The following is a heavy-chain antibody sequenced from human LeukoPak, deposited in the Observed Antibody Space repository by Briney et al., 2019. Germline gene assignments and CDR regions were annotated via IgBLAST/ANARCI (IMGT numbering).Heavy chain of an antibody. J-gene: IGHJ4*02. CDR1: GFTFSRNW. CDR2: INSDGSST. D-gene: IGHD3-22*01. V-gene: IGHV3-74*01. Sequence: GGSLRLSCAASGFTFSRNWMHWVRQAPGKGLVWVSRINSDGSSTSYADSVKGRFTISRDNSKNTLYLQMNSLRAEDTAVYYCARDLYYYDSSGKKLDYWGQGTLVTVSS. CDR3: ARDLYYYDSSGKKLDY.